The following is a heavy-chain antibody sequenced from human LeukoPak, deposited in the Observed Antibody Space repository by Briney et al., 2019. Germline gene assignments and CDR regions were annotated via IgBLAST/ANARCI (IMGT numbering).Heavy chain of an antibody. V-gene: IGHV3-23*01. J-gene: IGHJ4*02. D-gene: IGHD1-26*01. CDR1: GSTFSSYA. CDR3: AKDVSGSYYAPFDY. CDR2: ISGSGGST. Sequence: PGGSLRLSCAASGSTFSSYAMSWVRQAPGKGLEWVSAISGSGGSTYYADSVKGRFTISRDNSKNTLYLQMNSLRAEDTAVYYCAKDVSGSYYAPFDYWGQGTLVTVSS.